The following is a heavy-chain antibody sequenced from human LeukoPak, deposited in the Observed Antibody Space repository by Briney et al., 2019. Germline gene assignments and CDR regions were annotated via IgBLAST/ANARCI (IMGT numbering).Heavy chain of an antibody. Sequence: SETLSLTCTVSGGSISSGGYYWSWIRQHPGKGLEWIGYIYYSGSTYCNPSLKSRVTISVDTSKNQFSLKLSSVTAADTAVYYCARSHRGYSYGSYYWGQGTLVTVSS. J-gene: IGHJ4*02. CDR1: GGSISSGGYY. CDR3: ARSHRGYSYGSYY. CDR2: IYYSGST. V-gene: IGHV4-31*03. D-gene: IGHD5-18*01.